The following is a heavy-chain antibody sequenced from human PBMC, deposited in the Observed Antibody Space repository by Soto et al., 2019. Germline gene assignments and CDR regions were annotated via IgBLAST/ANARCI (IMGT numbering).Heavy chain of an antibody. CDR2: MNPNSGNT. D-gene: IGHD3-3*01. CDR1: GYTFTSYD. J-gene: IGHJ3*02. CDR3: ARGHTYKDFWSGYYDDAFDI. Sequence: ASVKVSCKASGYTFTSYDINWVRQATGQGLEWMGWMNPNSGNTGYAQKFQGRVTMTRSTSISTAYMELSSLRSEDTAVYYCARGHTYKDFWSGYYDDAFDIWGQGTMVTVSS. V-gene: IGHV1-8*01.